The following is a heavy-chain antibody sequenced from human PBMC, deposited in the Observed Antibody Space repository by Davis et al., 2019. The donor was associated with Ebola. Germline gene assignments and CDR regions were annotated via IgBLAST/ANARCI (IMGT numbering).Heavy chain of an antibody. CDR3: ARVISSASWFDP. V-gene: IGHV1-69*13. CDR1: GGTFSSYA. D-gene: IGHD6-19*01. CDR2: IIPIFGTA. Sequence: SVKVSCKASGGTFSSYAISWVRQAPGQGLEWMGGIIPIFGTANYAQKFQGRVTITADESTSTAYMELSSLRSEDTAVYYCARVISSASWFDPWGQGTLVTVSS. J-gene: IGHJ5*02.